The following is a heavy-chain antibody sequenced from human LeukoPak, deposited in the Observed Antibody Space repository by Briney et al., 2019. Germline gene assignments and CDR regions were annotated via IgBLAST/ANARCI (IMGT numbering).Heavy chain of an antibody. CDR2: TSGSGGST. V-gene: IGHV3-23*01. D-gene: IGHD5-12*01. Sequence: GGSLRLSCAASGFTVSTIYMTWVRQAPGQGLEWVSTTSGSGGSTYYADSVKGRFTISRDNSKNTLFLQMSSLRDEDTAVYYCARERSRSGYDYWGQGTLVTVSS. J-gene: IGHJ4*02. CDR3: ARERSRSGYDY. CDR1: GFTVSTIY.